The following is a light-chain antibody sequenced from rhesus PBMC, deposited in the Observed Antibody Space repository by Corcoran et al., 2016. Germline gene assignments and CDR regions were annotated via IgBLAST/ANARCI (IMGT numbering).Light chain of an antibody. J-gene: IGKJ2*01. CDR1: QSVSSS. CDR3: HQDSSWPYS. V-gene: IGKV3-42*01. CDR2: GAS. Sequence: EIVMTQSPATLSLSPGERATLSCRASQSVSSSLAGYQQKPGQAPKPLIYGASSRATGIPDRFRGSGSGTECTLTIRSLEPEDVAVYSCHQDSSWPYSFGQGTKVEIK.